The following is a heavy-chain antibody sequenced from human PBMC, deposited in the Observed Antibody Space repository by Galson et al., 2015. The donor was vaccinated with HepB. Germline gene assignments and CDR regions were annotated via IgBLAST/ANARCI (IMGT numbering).Heavy chain of an antibody. V-gene: IGHV3-64*01. CDR2: ISSNGGST. J-gene: IGHJ3*02. CDR3: ARARYYDSSGLRHAFDI. D-gene: IGHD3-22*01. Sequence: SLRLSCAASGFTFSSYAMHWVRQAPGKGLEYVSAISSNGGSTYYANSVKGRFTISRDNSKNTLYLQMGSLRAEDMAVYYCARARYYDSSGLRHAFDIWGQGTMVTVSS. CDR1: GFTFSSYA.